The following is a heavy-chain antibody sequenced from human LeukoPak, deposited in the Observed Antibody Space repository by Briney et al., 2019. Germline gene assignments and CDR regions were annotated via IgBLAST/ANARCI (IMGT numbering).Heavy chain of an antibody. D-gene: IGHD3-22*01. CDR3: AKDPKRSDSSGYPTDY. Sequence: GRSLRLSCAASGFTFSSYGMHWVRQAPGKGLEWVAVISYDGSNKYYADSVKGRFTISRDNSKNTLYLQMNSLRAEDTAVYYCAKDPKRSDSSGYPTDYWGQGTLVTVSS. J-gene: IGHJ4*02. V-gene: IGHV3-30*18. CDR2: ISYDGSNK. CDR1: GFTFSSYG.